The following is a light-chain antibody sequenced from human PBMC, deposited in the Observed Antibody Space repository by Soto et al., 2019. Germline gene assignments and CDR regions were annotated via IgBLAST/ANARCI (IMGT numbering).Light chain of an antibody. CDR2: DNN. V-gene: IGLV1-40*01. CDR1: SSNIGAGSD. Sequence: QLVLTQPPSVSGAPGQRVTISCTGGSSNIGAGSDVHWYQQLPGTAPKLLIYDNNNRPSGVPDRFSGSKSGTSASLAITGLQAEDEADYSCQSSDTSLSGYVFGTETKLTVL. CDR3: QSSDTSLSGYV. J-gene: IGLJ1*01.